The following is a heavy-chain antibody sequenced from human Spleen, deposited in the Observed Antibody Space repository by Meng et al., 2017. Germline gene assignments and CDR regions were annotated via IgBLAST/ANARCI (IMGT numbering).Heavy chain of an antibody. D-gene: IGHD3-16*01. CDR2: ITSSGSYI. V-gene: IGHV3-21*01. Sequence: GGSLKISCAASGFTFSSHTMNWVRQAPGKGLEWVSSITSSGSYIYYADSVKGRFTISRDNAQNSLFLQMNSLRAEDTAVYYCARDAIGGSLDYVWGTHSFDYWGQGALVTVSS. CDR1: GFTFSSHT. J-gene: IGHJ4*02. CDR3: ARDAIGGSLDYVWGTHSFDY.